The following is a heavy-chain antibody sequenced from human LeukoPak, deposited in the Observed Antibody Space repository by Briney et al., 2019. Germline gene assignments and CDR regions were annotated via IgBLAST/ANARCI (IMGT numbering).Heavy chain of an antibody. J-gene: IGHJ5*02. CDR2: ISYDGGNK. Sequence: GGSLRLSCAPSGFTFSTYAMHSVRQAPARALEWVAVISYDGGNKQYADSVKGRFIISRDNSKNTLFLQLNSLRAEDTAVYYCAKDKYSGTWYWLDPWGQGTLVTVSS. D-gene: IGHD5-12*01. V-gene: IGHV3-30*18. CDR1: GFTFSTYA. CDR3: AKDKYSGTWYWLDP.